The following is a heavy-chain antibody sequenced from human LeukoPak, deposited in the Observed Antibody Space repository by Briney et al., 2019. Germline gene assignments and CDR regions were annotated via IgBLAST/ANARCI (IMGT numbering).Heavy chain of an antibody. J-gene: IGHJ4*02. D-gene: IGHD1-26*01. Sequence: ASVKVSCKASGYTFTGYYMHWVRQAPGQGLEWMGWINTNTGNPTYAQGFTGRFVFSLDTSVSTAYLQWSSLKASDTAMYYCARDSGSYLDYWGQGTLVTVSS. CDR1: GYTFTGYY. CDR3: ARDSGSYLDY. CDR2: INTNTGNP. V-gene: IGHV7-4-1*02.